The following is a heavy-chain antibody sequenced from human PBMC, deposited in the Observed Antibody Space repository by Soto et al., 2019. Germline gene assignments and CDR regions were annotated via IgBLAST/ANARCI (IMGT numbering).Heavy chain of an antibody. CDR2: INPSGGST. Sequence: ASVKVSCKASGYTFTSYYMHWVRQAPGQGLEWMGIINPSGGSTSYAQKFQGRVTMTRDTSTSTVYMELSSLRSEDTAVYYCARTEGRWYREGYYYYGIDVWGQGTTVTVSS. D-gene: IGHD2-15*01. V-gene: IGHV1-46*01. CDR3: ARTEGRWYREGYYYYGIDV. CDR1: GYTFTSYY. J-gene: IGHJ6*02.